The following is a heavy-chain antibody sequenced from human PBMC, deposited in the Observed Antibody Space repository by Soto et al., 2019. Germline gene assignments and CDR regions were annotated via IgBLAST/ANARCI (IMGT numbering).Heavy chain of an antibody. CDR2: IRSIAYGGTT. J-gene: IGHJ4*02. Sequence: GGSLRLSCTASGFTFGDYAMSWVRQAPGKGLEWVGFIRSIAYGGTTEYAASVKGRFTISRDDSKSIAYLQMNSLKTEDTAVYYCSTMTRYSWSDSDYYFDYWGQGTMVTVSS. CDR3: STMTRYSWSDSDYYFDY. CDR1: GFTFGDYA. D-gene: IGHD5-18*01. V-gene: IGHV3-49*04.